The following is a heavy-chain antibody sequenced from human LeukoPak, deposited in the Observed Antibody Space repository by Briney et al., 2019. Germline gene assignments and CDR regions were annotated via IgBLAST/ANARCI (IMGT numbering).Heavy chain of an antibody. CDR1: GFTFSSYS. CDR2: ISSSSSYI. D-gene: IGHD5-24*01. Sequence: GGSLRLSCAASGFTFSSYSMNWVRQAPGKGLEWVSSISSSSSYIYYADSVKGRFTISRDNAKNSLYLQMNSLRAEDTAVYYCARLRAARRDGYPLDYWGQGTLVTVSS. CDR3: ARLRAARRDGYPLDY. V-gene: IGHV3-21*01. J-gene: IGHJ4*02.